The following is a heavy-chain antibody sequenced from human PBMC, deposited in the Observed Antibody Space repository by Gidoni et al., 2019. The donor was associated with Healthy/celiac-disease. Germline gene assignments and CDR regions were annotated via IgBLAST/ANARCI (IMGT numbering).Heavy chain of an antibody. D-gene: IGHD5-12*01. Sequence: EVQLVESGGGLIQPGGSLRLSCAASGFTVSSNYMSWVRQAPGKGLEWVSVIYSGGSTYYADSVKGRFTISRDNSKNTLYLQMNSLRAEDTAVYYCARESERWLQFGAFDIWGQGTMVTVSS. CDR3: ARESERWLQFGAFDI. CDR2: IYSGGST. CDR1: GFTVSSNY. V-gene: IGHV3-53*01. J-gene: IGHJ3*02.